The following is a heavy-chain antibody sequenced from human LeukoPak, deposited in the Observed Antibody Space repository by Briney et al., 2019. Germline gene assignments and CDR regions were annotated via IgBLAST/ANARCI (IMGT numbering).Heavy chain of an antibody. CDR3: ARSATFVSYAFDI. CDR1: GGSISSFY. J-gene: IGHJ3*02. Sequence: PSETLSLTCTVSGGSISSFYWSWIRQHPGKGLEWIGYIYYSGSTYYNPSLKSRVTISVDTSKNQFSLKLSSVTAADTAVYYCARSATFVSYAFDIWGQGTMVTVSS. V-gene: IGHV4-59*06. CDR2: IYYSGST. D-gene: IGHD5-12*01.